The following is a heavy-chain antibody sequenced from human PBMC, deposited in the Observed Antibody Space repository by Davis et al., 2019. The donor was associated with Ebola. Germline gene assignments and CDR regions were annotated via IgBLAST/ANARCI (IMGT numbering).Heavy chain of an antibody. V-gene: IGHV6-1*01. CDR2: TYYSSKWYN. D-gene: IGHD1-26*01. CDR1: GDSVSSGG. CDR3: VRGWGRIGMGV. J-gene: IGHJ6*02. Sequence: HSQTLSLTCAISGDSVSSGGWNWIRQSPSRGLEWLGRTYYSSKWYNDYAVSVRSRITINPDTSKNQFSLQLNSVTPEDTAVYYCVRGWGRIGMGVWGQGTTVTVSS.